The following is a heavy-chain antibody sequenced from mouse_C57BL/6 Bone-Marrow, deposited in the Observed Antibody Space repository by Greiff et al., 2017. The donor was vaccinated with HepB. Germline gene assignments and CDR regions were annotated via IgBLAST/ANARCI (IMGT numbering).Heavy chain of an antibody. V-gene: IGHV1-50*01. CDR2: IDPSDSYT. D-gene: IGHD4-1*01. CDR1: GYTFTSYW. CDR3: ARWDFRYYAMDY. J-gene: IGHJ4*01. Sequence: QVQLQQPGAELVKPGASVKLSCKASGYTFTSYWMQWVKQRPGQGLEWIGEIDPSDSYTNYNQKFKGKATLTVDTSSSTAYMQLSSLTSEDSAVYYCARWDFRYYAMDYWGQGTSVTVSS.